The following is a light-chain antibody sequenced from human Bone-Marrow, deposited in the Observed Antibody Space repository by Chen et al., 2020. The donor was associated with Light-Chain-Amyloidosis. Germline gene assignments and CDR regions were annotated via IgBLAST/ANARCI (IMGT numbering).Light chain of an antibody. CDR1: SSDLCGYAY. V-gene: IGLV2-11*01. CDR3: CAYAGTYTWL. CDR2: YVN. J-gene: IGLJ3*02. Sequence: QSALTQPHSVSGPPGQSVTISCTGTSSDLCGYAYVSWYQQYPGTAPKLIIYYVNKRPSGVPDRFSASKSANTASLTISGLQADDEAEYHCCAYAGTYTWLFGGGTRLTVL.